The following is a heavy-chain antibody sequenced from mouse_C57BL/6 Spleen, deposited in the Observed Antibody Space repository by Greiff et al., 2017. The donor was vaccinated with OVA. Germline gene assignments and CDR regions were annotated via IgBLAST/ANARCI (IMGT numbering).Heavy chain of an antibody. Sequence: EVKVEESGPGLVKPSQSLSLTCSVTGYSITSGYYWNWIRQFPGNKLEWMGYISYDGSNNYNPSLKNRISITRDTSKNQFFLKLNSVTTEDTATYYCARYYGSPFDYWGQGTTLTVSS. CDR2: ISYDGSN. CDR3: ARYYGSPFDY. CDR1: GYSITSGYY. J-gene: IGHJ2*01. V-gene: IGHV3-6*01. D-gene: IGHD1-1*01.